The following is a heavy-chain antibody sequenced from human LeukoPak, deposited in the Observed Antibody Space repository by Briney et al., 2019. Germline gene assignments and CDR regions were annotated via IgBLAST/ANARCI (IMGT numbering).Heavy chain of an antibody. J-gene: IGHJ6*02. CDR3: ARIIAGAYDFWSGIVWGQSGMDV. Sequence: SVKVSCKASGYTFTGYYMHWVRQAPGQGLEWMGRIIPILGIANYAQKFQGRVTITADKSTSTAYMELSSLRSEDTAVYYCARIIAGAYDFWSGIVWGQSGMDVWGQGTTVTVSS. V-gene: IGHV1-69*02. CDR1: GYTFTGYY. D-gene: IGHD3-3*01. CDR2: IIPILGIA.